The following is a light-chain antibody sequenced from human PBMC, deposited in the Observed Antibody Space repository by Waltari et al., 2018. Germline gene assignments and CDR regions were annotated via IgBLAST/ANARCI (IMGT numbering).Light chain of an antibody. CDR2: YHSDSDK. CDR3: CTWHGNSKTHV. J-gene: IGLJ6*01. CDR1: SGFSFGDFW. Sequence: QPVLTQPSSHSASPGAPARLPCTLSSGFSFGDFWIRWYHQKAGSPPRYLLYYHSDSDKHQGSGIPSRFSGSNDASANAGILHISGLQPEDEADYYCCTWHGNSKTHVFGGGTKLTVL. V-gene: IGLV5-52*01.